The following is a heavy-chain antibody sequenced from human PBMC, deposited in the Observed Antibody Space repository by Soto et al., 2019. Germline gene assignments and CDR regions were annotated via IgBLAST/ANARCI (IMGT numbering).Heavy chain of an antibody. CDR1: GYSFTSYW. CDR3: AARYYDFWSGSPGMDV. Sequence: GESLKISCKGSGYSFTSYWISWVRQMPGKGLEWTGRIDPSDSYTNYSPSFQGHVTISADKSISTAYLQWSSLKASDTAMYYCAARYYDFWSGSPGMDVWGQGTTVTVSS. J-gene: IGHJ6*02. D-gene: IGHD3-3*01. CDR2: IDPSDSYT. V-gene: IGHV5-10-1*01.